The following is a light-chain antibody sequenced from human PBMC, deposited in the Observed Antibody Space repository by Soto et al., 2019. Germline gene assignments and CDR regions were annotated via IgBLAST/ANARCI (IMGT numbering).Light chain of an antibody. V-gene: IGKV3D-15*01. J-gene: IGKJ5*01. CDR2: DAS. CDR3: QQYNNWPT. CDR1: QSVSSY. Sequence: EIVLTQSPSTLSLSPGEGATVSCRASQSVSSYLAWYQQKPGQAPRLLIFDASSRATGIPDRFRGSGSGTEFTLTISSLQTGDFAVYYCQQYNNWPTLGQGTRLEIK.